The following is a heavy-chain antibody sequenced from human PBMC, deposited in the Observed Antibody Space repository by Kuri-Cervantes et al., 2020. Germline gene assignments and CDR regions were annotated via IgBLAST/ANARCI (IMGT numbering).Heavy chain of an antibody. J-gene: IGHJ4*02. V-gene: IGHV3-74*01. D-gene: IGHD3-10*01. CDR1: GFTFSSYS. CDR2: INSDGSST. CDR3: AKDSAMKYYYGSGSYYIPPDY. Sequence: GGSLRLSCAASGFTFSSYSMNWVRQAPGKGLEWVSRINSDGSSTSYADSVKGRVTISRDNAKNTLYLQMNSLRAEDTAVYYCAKDSAMKYYYGSGSYYIPPDYWGQGTLVTVSS.